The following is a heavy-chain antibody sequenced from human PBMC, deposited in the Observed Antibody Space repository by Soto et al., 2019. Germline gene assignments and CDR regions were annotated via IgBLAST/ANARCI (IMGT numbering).Heavy chain of an antibody. Sequence: SETLSLTCTVSGGSISSYYWSFIRQPPGKGLDWIGYIYYSGRTTYNPSLKIRVTISVYTSKNQFSLKLSSVTAADTAVYYRARDETYSSGWSRGIGYWGQGTLVTVSA. CDR3: ARDETYSSGWSRGIGY. V-gene: IGHV4-59*01. J-gene: IGHJ4*02. CDR2: IYYSGRT. CDR1: GGSISSYY. D-gene: IGHD6-13*01.